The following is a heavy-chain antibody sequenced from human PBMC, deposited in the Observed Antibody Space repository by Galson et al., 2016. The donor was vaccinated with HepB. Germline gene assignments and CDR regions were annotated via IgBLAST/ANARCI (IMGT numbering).Heavy chain of an antibody. CDR1: GDSVSSNFAA. Sequence: CAISGDSVSSNFAAWNWIRQSPSRGLEWLGTTYYRSKWYNDYAVSVKSRITINPDTSKSQFSLQLNSVTPEDTAVYYCARDTPWLAGGYYYYVMDVWGQGTTVTVS. CDR2: TYYRSKWYN. J-gene: IGHJ6*02. D-gene: IGHD6-19*01. CDR3: ARDTPWLAGGYYYYVMDV. V-gene: IGHV6-1*01.